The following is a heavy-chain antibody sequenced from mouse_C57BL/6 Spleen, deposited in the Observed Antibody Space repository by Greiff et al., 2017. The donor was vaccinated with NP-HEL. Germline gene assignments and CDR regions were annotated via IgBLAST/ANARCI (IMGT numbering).Heavy chain of an antibody. D-gene: IGHD1-1*01. Sequence: VQLQQSGPELVKPGASVKISCKASGYTFTDYYMNWVKQSHGKSLEWIGDINPNNGGTSYNQKFKGKATLTVDKSSSTAYMELRSLTSEDSAVYYCARRGTVVATDYWGQGTTLTVSS. CDR3: ARRGTVVATDY. CDR2: INPNNGGT. V-gene: IGHV1-26*01. CDR1: GYTFTDYY. J-gene: IGHJ2*01.